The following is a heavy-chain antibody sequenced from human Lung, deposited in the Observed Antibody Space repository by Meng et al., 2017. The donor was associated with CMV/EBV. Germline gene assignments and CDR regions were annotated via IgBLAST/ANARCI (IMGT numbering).Heavy chain of an antibody. D-gene: IGHD4-17*01. Sequence: SXXVSCKASGYTLTTYGINWVRQAPGQGLEWMGWVNPYNGDGGYAQRFQGRVTVTTDTSINTAYLELTSLRSDDTAVYYCVRAVHGLEIWGQGTTVTCSS. CDR3: VRAVHGLEI. J-gene: IGHJ6*02. CDR1: GYTLTTYG. CDR2: VNPYNGDG. V-gene: IGHV1-8*01.